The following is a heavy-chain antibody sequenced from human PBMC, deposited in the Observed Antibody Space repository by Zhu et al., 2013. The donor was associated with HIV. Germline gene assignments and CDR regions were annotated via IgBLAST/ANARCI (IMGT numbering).Heavy chain of an antibody. D-gene: IGHD2-21*01. CDR1: GYTFTGFH. CDR2: INPNSGGA. Sequence: QVQLVQSGAEVKKPGASVKVSCKASGYTFTGFHIHWVRQAPGHGLTWMGWINPNSGGANYAQKFQGRVTMTSDTSISTAYMELSRLKSDDTAVYYCARADRVVIDYWGQGTLVTVSS. CDR3: ARADRVVIDY. V-gene: IGHV1-2*02. J-gene: IGHJ4*02.